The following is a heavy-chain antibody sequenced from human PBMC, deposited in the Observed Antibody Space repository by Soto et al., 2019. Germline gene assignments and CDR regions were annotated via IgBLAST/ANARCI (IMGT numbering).Heavy chain of an antibody. CDR3: AREIERLLGC. J-gene: IGHJ4*02. Sequence: QVQSVESGGGVVQPGRSLRLSCATSGFSFSSYAMHWVRQAPGKGLEWVAVISYDGSEKYYADSVKGRFTISRDNSKNTLFLQMYSLGAEDTAVYYCAREIERLLGCWSQGTLVTVSS. D-gene: IGHD6-19*01. CDR1: GFSFSSYA. CDR2: ISYDGSEK. V-gene: IGHV3-30-3*01.